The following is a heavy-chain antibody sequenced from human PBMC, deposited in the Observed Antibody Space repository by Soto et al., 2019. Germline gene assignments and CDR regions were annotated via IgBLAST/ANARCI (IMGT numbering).Heavy chain of an antibody. D-gene: IGHD3-22*01. J-gene: IGHJ4*02. Sequence: QVQLVQSGAEVKKPGASVKVSCKASGYTFTSYGISWVRQAPGQGLEWMGWISANNGNTNYAQKVQGRVTKTTDTPTSTAYMELRSLRSDDTAVYYCARDPTYDSSGNYAFWGQGTLVTVSS. V-gene: IGHV1-18*01. CDR3: ARDPTYDSSGNYAF. CDR1: GYTFTSYG. CDR2: ISANNGNT.